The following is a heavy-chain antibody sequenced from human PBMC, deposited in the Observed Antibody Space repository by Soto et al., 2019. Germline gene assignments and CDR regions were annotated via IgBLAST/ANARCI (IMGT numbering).Heavy chain of an antibody. CDR3: TRDASRNSSARGWFDP. Sequence: GGSLRLSCAASGFTFRSFTMNWVRQAPGKGLEWVSTISSNSAYTYYTDALRGRFTISRDNAKNSLHLQMNSLRAGDTAVYYCTRDASRNSSARGWFDPWGPGTLVTVSS. V-gene: IGHV3-21*01. D-gene: IGHD6-13*01. J-gene: IGHJ5*02. CDR2: ISSNSAYT. CDR1: GFTFRSFT.